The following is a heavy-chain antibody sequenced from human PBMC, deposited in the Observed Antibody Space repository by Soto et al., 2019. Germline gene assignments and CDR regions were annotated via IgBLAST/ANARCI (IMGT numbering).Heavy chain of an antibody. CDR2: ISGSGGST. CDR1: GFTFSSYA. CDR3: ARGRRDAQTNYYDSSGYIAGSYGMDV. D-gene: IGHD3-22*01. Sequence: GGSLRLSCAASGFTFSSYAMSWVRQAPGKGLEWVSAISGSGGSTYYADSVKGRFTISRDNSKNTLYLQMNSLRAEDTAVYYCARGRRDAQTNYYDSSGYIAGSYGMDVWGQGTTVTVSS. V-gene: IGHV3-23*01. J-gene: IGHJ6*02.